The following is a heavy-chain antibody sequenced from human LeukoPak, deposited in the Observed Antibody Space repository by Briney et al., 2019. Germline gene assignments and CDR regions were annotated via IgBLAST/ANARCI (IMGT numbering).Heavy chain of an antibody. CDR2: ISSGGST. CDR1: GFPFSAYS. V-gene: IGHV3-66*02. D-gene: IGHD5-24*01. J-gene: IGHJ4*02. Sequence: GGSLRLSCAASGFPFSAYSMNWVRQAPGKGLEWVSVISSGGSTYYADSVKGRFTISRDSSKNTLYLQMNSLRAEDTAVYYCSRDRMATKSFDYWGQGTLVTVSS. CDR3: SRDRMATKSFDY.